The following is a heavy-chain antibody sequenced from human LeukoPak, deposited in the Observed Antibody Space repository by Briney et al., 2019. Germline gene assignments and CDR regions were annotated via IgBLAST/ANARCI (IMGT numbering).Heavy chain of an antibody. V-gene: IGHV4-39*01. CDR2: IYYSGST. Sequence: SETLSLTCTVSGGSISSSSYYWGWIRQPPGKGLEWIGSIYYSGSTYYNPSLKSRVTISVDTSKNQFSLKLSSVTAADTAVYYCARGRYYFDYWGQGTLVTVSS. J-gene: IGHJ4*02. CDR3: ARGRYYFDY. CDR1: GGSISSSSYY.